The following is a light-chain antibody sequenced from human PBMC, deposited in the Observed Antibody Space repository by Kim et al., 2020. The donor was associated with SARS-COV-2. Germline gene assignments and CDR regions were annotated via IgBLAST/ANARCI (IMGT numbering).Light chain of an antibody. CDR1: SLRSYY. V-gene: IGLV3-19*01. CDR2: GKN. J-gene: IGLJ3*02. Sequence: ALGQRVRITCQGDSLRSYYASWYQQKPGQAPVLVIYGKNNRPSGIPGRFSGSSSGNTASLTITGAQAEDEADYYCNSRDSSGNHWVFGGGTQLTVL. CDR3: NSRDSSGNHWV.